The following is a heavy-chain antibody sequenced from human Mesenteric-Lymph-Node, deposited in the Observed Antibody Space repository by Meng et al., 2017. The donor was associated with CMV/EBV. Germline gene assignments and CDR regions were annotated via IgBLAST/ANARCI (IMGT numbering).Heavy chain of an antibody. CDR2: IYYSGST. V-gene: IGHV4-59*01. D-gene: IGHD3-10*01. Sequence: SETLSLTCTVSGGSISSYYWSWIRQPPGKGLEWIGYIYYSGSTNYNPSLKSRVTISVDTSKNQFSLKLSSVTAVDTAVYYCARGMVSDYWGQGTLVTVSS. CDR1: GGSISSYY. CDR3: ARGMVSDY. J-gene: IGHJ4*02.